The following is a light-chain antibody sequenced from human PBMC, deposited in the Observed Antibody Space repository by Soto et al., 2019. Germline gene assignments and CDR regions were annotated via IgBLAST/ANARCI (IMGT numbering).Light chain of an antibody. CDR2: EVT. V-gene: IGLV2-8*01. CDR3: SSYAGSKTFI. J-gene: IGLJ2*01. Sequence: QSVLTQPPSASGSPGQSVTISCTGTSGDGGAYNYVSWYQQHPGKAPKLMIYEVTKRPSGVPDRFSGSKSGATASLTVSGLQAEDEADYYCSSYAGSKTFIFGGGTKVTVL. CDR1: SGDGGAYNY.